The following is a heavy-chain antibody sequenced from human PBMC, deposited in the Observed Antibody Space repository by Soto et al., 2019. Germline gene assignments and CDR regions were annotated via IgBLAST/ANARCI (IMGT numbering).Heavy chain of an antibody. D-gene: IGHD3-22*01. CDR1: GASVSHGY. CDR2: MYFGGSF. Sequence: PSETLSLTCNVSGASVSHGYWSWIRQPPGKGLERIGFMYFGGSFNYNPSLKSRATKTVETSKNQFSMKLTSVTAFDTAVYYCARSYYDSTGFAVDPWGQG. J-gene: IGHJ5*02. V-gene: IGHV4-59*02. CDR3: ARSYYDSTGFAVDP.